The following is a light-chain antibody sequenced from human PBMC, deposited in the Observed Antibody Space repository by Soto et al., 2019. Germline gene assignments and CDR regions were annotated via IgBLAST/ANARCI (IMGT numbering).Light chain of an antibody. Sequence: EIVLPQSPGTLSLSPGERATLSCRSSPSVSSTYLAWYQQKLGQAPSLLIDAASSRATGIPDRFSGSGSGTDFTLTISRLEPEAVAVYYCQQYGTSPRTFGQGTKLEIK. V-gene: IGKV3-20*01. CDR2: AAS. J-gene: IGKJ2*01. CDR3: QQYGTSPRT. CDR1: PSVSSTY.